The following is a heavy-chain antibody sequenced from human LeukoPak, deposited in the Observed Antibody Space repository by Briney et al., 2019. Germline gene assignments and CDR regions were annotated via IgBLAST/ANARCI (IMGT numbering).Heavy chain of an antibody. CDR3: AASIYDYVRGSYRSIPFDY. J-gene: IGHJ4*02. CDR1: GFTFTSSA. D-gene: IGHD3-16*02. V-gene: IGHV1-58*02. Sequence: SVKVSCKASGFTFTSSAMQWVRQARGQRLEWIGWIVVGSGNTNYAQKFQERVTITRDTSTSTAYMELSSLRSEDTAVYYCAASIYDYVRGSYRSIPFDYWGQGTLVTVSS. CDR2: IVVGSGNT.